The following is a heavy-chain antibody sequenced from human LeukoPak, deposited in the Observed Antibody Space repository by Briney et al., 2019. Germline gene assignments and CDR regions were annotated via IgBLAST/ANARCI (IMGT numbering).Heavy chain of an antibody. CDR1: GGSISNYY. D-gene: IGHD1-26*01. CDR3: TRGAVGSTQHVAFDI. V-gene: IGHV4-4*07. CDR2: VHNSGST. Sequence: SETLSLTCTVSGGSISNYYWNWIRQSAGRGRELIGRVHNSGSTNYNPSLKSPVTMSLDTSKNQFSLKLTSVTAADTAVYYCTRGAVGSTQHVAFDIWGQGTMVTVSS. J-gene: IGHJ3*02.